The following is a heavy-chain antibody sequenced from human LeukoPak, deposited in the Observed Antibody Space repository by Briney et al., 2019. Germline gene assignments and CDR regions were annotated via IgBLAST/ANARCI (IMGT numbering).Heavy chain of an antibody. CDR3: ARDYSGYDWLDY. Sequence: SETLSLTCAVYGGSFSGYYWSWIRQPPGKGLEWIGEINHSGSTNYNPSLKSRVTISVDTSKNQFSLKLSSVTAADTAVYYCARDYSGYDWLDYWGQGTLVTVSS. D-gene: IGHD5-12*01. CDR2: INHSGST. V-gene: IGHV4-34*01. J-gene: IGHJ4*02. CDR1: GGSFSGYY.